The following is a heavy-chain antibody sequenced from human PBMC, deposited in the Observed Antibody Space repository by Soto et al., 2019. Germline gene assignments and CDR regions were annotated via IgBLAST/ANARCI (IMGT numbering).Heavy chain of an antibody. CDR1: GGSISSGGYY. D-gene: IGHD6-19*01. V-gene: IGHV4-31*03. Sequence: QVQLQESGPGLVKPSQTLSLTCTVSGGSISSGGYYWSWIRQHPGKGLEWIGYIYYSGSTYYNPSLKSRVTISVDTSKNQFSLKLSSVTAADTPVYYCARAYSSGWYGGDAFDIWGQGTMVTVSS. J-gene: IGHJ3*02. CDR3: ARAYSSGWYGGDAFDI. CDR2: IYYSGST.